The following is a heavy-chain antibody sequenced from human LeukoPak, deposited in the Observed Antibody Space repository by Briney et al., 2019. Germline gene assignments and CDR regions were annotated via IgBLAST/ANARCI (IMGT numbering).Heavy chain of an antibody. Sequence: GGSLRLSCTASEFTFSSSNMNWIRQAPGKGLEWVAYISDNSNYIYYADSVKGRFTISRDNAKNSLYLQMNSLRAEDTAVYYCAREAYGSGNYPFDYWGQGTLVTVSS. J-gene: IGHJ4*02. D-gene: IGHD3-10*01. CDR2: ISDNSNYI. V-gene: IGHV3-21*01. CDR1: EFTFSSSN. CDR3: AREAYGSGNYPFDY.